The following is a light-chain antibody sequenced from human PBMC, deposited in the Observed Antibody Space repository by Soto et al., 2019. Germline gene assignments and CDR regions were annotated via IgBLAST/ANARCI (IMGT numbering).Light chain of an antibody. CDR1: NSDVGGHNY. J-gene: IGLJ2*01. CDR3: SSYTSSSTLGV. V-gene: IGLV2-14*03. Sequence: QSALTQPASVSGSPGQSITISCTGTNSDVGGHNYVSWYQHHPGKAPKLMIYDVSNRPSGVSNRFSGSKSGNTASLTISGLQAGDEADYYCSSYTSSSTLGVFGGGTQLTVL. CDR2: DVS.